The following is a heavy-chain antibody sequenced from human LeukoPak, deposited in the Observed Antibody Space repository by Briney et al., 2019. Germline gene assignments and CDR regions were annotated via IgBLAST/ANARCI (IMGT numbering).Heavy chain of an antibody. Sequence: GGSLRLSCSGSGFNVSSNYMSWVRQAPGKGLEWVSVSYSGGSTYYADPVKGRFTISRDNSKNTVYLEMNSLRAEDTAVYYCAKDRDSSSWYLGSCFGDYWGQGTLITVSS. CDR3: AKDRDSSSWYLGSCFGDY. CDR1: GFNVSSNY. D-gene: IGHD6-13*01. J-gene: IGHJ4*02. CDR2: SYSGGST. V-gene: IGHV3-66*01.